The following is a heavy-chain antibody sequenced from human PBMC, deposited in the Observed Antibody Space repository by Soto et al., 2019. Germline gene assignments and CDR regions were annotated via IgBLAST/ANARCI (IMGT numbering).Heavy chain of an antibody. Sequence: QVQLVQSGAEVMKPGASVKVSCKASGYTFTSYYMHWLRQAPGQGLEWVGFFNPASTGTTHAQKFKGRVTMTNDTSASTAYLELSSLSSEDTAIYYCARETGYGGIYTFGMDGWGQGTTVTVSS. V-gene: IGHV1-46*01. D-gene: IGHD1-26*01. CDR2: FNPASTGT. CDR1: GYTFTSYY. CDR3: ARETGYGGIYTFGMDG. J-gene: IGHJ6*02.